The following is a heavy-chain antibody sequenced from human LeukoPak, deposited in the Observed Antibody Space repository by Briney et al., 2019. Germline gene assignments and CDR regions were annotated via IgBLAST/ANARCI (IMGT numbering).Heavy chain of an antibody. V-gene: IGHV4-39*01. CDR2: IYYSGST. J-gene: IGHJ4*02. CDR1: GGSISSSSYY. Sequence: SETLSLTCTVSGGSISSSSYYWGWIRQPPGKGLEWIGSIYYSGSTYYNPSLKSRVTISVDTSKNQFSLKLSSVTAADTAVYYCARGYCSSTSCYGEIDYWGQGTLVTVSS. D-gene: IGHD2-2*01. CDR3: ARGYCSSTSCYGEIDY.